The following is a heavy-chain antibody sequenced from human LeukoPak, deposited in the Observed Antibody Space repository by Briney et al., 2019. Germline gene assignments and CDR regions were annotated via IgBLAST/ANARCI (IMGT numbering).Heavy chain of an antibody. CDR2: INHSGST. V-gene: IGHV4-34*01. Sequence: PSETLSLTCAVYGGSFSGYYWSWIRQPPGKGLEWIGEINHSGSTNYNPSLKSRVTISVDTSKNQFSLKLSSVTAADTAVYYCAKRLSADLWGDDDAFDIWGQGTMVTVSS. CDR1: GGSFSGYY. CDR3: AKRLSADLWGDDDAFDI. D-gene: IGHD2-21*01. J-gene: IGHJ3*02.